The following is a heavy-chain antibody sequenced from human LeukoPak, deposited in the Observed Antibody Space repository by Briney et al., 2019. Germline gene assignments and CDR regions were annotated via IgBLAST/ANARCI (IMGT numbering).Heavy chain of an antibody. D-gene: IGHD5-18*01. CDR2: IYSGDSDT. CDR3: ARRGEAMDPFDY. Sequence: KHGESLKISCKYSGYSFTSYWIGWVRQMPGKGLEWMGIIYSGDSDTRYSPSFQGQVTISADKSINTAYLQWSSLKASDTAIYYCARRGEAMDPFDYWGQGTLVTVSS. CDR1: GYSFTSYW. V-gene: IGHV5-51*01. J-gene: IGHJ4*02.